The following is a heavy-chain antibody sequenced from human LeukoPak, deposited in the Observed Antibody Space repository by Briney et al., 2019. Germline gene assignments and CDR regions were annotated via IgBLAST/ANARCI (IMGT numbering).Heavy chain of an antibody. CDR3: ARLRPPDAFDI. Sequence: SETLSLTCTVSGGSISGNFFWSWLRQPPGKGLEWIGSIYYSGSTYYNPSLKSRVTMSVDTSKNQFSLRLSSVTAADTAMYYCARLRPPDAFDIWGQGTMVTVSS. CDR1: GGSISGNFF. D-gene: IGHD3-10*01. V-gene: IGHV4-39*01. J-gene: IGHJ3*02. CDR2: IYYSGST.